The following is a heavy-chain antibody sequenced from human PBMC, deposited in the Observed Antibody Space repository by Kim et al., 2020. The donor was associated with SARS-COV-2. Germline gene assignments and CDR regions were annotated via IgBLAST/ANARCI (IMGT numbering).Heavy chain of an antibody. Sequence: GESLKISCKGSGYSFTSYWISWVRQMPGKGLEWMGRIDPSDSYTNYSPSFQGHVTISADKSISTAYLPWSSLKASDTAMYYCARWPDYYDGSGYSNWFDPWGQGTLVTVSS. CDR2: IDPSDSYT. D-gene: IGHD3-22*01. J-gene: IGHJ5*01. CDR1: GYSFTSYW. CDR3: ARWPDYYDGSGYSNWFDP. V-gene: IGHV5-10-1*01.